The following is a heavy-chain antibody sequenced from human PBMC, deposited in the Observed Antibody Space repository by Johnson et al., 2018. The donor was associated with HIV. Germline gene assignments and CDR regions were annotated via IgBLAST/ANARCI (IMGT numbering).Heavy chain of an antibody. CDR3: AKDGATRAFDI. D-gene: IGHD1-26*01. CDR1: GFIFHNYA. J-gene: IGHJ3*02. V-gene: IGHV3-30*18. Sequence: QVQLVESGGGVVQPGTSLRLSCTASGFIFHNYAMHWVRQAPGKGLEWVAFISYDGSTEYYADSVKGRFTISRDNSKNTLHLQMNSLRAEDTAVYYCAKDGATRAFDIWGQGTMVTVSS. CDR2: ISYDGSTE.